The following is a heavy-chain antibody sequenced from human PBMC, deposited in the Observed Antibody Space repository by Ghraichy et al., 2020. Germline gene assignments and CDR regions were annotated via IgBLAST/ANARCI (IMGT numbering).Heavy chain of an antibody. Sequence: SQTLSLTCTVSGGSISSYYWSWIRQPAGKGLEWIGRIYTSGSTNYNPSLKSRVTMSVDTSKNQFSLKLSSVTAADTAVYYCARSYYDSMQDEGLVYFDYWGQGTLVTVSS. CDR2: IYTSGST. D-gene: IGHD3-22*01. CDR3: ARSYYDSMQDEGLVYFDY. CDR1: GGSISSYY. V-gene: IGHV4-4*07. J-gene: IGHJ4*02.